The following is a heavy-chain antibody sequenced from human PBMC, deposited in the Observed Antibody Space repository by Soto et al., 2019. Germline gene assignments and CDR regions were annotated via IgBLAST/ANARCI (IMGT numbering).Heavy chain of an antibody. CDR2: ISYDGSNK. J-gene: IGHJ4*02. V-gene: IGHV3-30*18. D-gene: IGHD6-6*01. Sequence: QVQLVESGGGVVQPGRSLRLSCAASGFTFSSYGMHWVRQAPGKGLEWVAVISYDGSNKYYADSVKGRFTISRDNSKNTLYLQMNSLRAEDPAVYYCAKERYSSSSPDFDYWGQGTLVTVSS. CDR3: AKERYSSSSPDFDY. CDR1: GFTFSSYG.